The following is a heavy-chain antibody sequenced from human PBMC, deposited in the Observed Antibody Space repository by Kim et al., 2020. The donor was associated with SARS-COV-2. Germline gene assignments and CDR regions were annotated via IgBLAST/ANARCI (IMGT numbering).Heavy chain of an antibody. CDR1: GFTFSSYA. Sequence: GGSLRLSCAASGFTFSSYAMHWVRQAPGKGLEWVAFISYDGSNKYYADSVKGRFTISRDNSKNTLYLQMNSLRAEDTAVYYCASPAFGNYYYYGMDVWGQGTTVTVSS. CDR2: ISYDGSNK. V-gene: IGHV3-30-3*01. J-gene: IGHJ6*02. D-gene: IGHD3-10*01. CDR3: ASPAFGNYYYYGMDV.